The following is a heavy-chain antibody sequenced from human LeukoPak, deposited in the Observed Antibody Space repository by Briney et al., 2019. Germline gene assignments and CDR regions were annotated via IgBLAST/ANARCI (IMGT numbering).Heavy chain of an antibody. D-gene: IGHD2-21*01. CDR1: EFSVGSNY. CDR3: ARYSEVYHYVDV. CDR2: IRSYSSYI. V-gene: IGHV3-21*01. J-gene: IGHJ6*03. Sequence: GGSLRLSCAASEFSVGSNYMTWVRQASGKGLEWDAAIRSYSSYIHYADSVKGRFTISRDDAKKSLDLQMNRLRAEDTAVYFCARYSEVYHYVDVWGAGTTVIVSS.